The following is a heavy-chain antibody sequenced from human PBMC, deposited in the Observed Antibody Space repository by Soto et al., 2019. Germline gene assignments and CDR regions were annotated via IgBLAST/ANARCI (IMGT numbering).Heavy chain of an antibody. V-gene: IGHV1-69*01. CDR1: GGTFSSYA. J-gene: IGHJ3*02. Sequence: QVQLVQSGAEVKKPGSSVKVSCKASGGTFSSYAISWVRQAPGQGLEWMGGIIPIFGTANYAQKFEGRVTITADESTSTSYMELSRLRSEDTAFYYCSIDSYCSGGSCYYDAFDIWGQGTMVTVSS. CDR2: IIPIFGTA. CDR3: SIDSYCSGGSCYYDAFDI. D-gene: IGHD2-15*01.